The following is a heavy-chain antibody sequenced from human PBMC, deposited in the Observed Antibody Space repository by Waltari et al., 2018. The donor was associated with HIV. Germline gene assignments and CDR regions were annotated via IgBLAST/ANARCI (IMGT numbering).Heavy chain of an antibody. V-gene: IGHV3-33*01. J-gene: IGHJ6*02. CDR2: IWYDGNKR. CDR3: ARAHCSTTSCYYYGMDV. Sequence: QVQLVESGGGVVQPGRSLRLACGASGFIFNTYGRQGVRQAPGKGLEWVASIWYDGNKRYYADSVKGRFTISRDNSKNMVYLQMNNLRVEDTAMYYCARAHCSTTSCYYYGMDVWGQGTTVNVSS. D-gene: IGHD2-2*01. CDR1: GFIFNTYG.